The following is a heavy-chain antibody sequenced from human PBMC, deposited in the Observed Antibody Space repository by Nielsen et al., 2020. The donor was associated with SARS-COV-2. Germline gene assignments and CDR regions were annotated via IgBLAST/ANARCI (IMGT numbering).Heavy chain of an antibody. CDR2: INTNTGNP. D-gene: IGHD6-6*01. J-gene: IGHJ6*02. V-gene: IGHV7-4-1*02. CDR3: ARDPNSSSPSYYYYGMDV. CDR1: GYTFTSYA. Sequence: ASVKVSCKASGYTFTSYAMNWVRQAPGQGLEWMGWINTNTGNPTYAQGFIGRFVFSLDTSVSTAYLQISSLKAEDTAVYYCARDPNSSSPSYYYYGMDVWGQGTTVTVSS.